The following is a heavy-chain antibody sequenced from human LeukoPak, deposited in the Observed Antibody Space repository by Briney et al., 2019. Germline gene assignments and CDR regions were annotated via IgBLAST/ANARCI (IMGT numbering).Heavy chain of an antibody. CDR2: INPNSGGT. CDR3: ARSRGIAAADSFDY. CDR1: GYTFTGYY. Sequence: GASVKVSCKASGYTFTGYYMHWVRQAPGQGLEWMGWINPNSGGTNYAQKFQGRVTMTRDTSISTAYMELSRLRSDDTAVYYCARSRGIAAADSFDYWGQGTLVTVSS. D-gene: IGHD6-13*01. V-gene: IGHV1-2*02. J-gene: IGHJ4*02.